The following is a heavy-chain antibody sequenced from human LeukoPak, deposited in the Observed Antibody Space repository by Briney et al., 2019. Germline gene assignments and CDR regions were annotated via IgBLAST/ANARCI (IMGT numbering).Heavy chain of an antibody. CDR2: ISASGGST. Sequence: GGSLRLSCAASGFTFRSHDMSRVRQAPGKGLEWVSGISASGGSTFYADSVKGRFTISRDNSKNTLYLQMNGLRVEDTAVYYCVREGPRGLAFDIWGQGTMVTVSS. CDR3: VREGPRGLAFDI. CDR1: GFTFRSHD. V-gene: IGHV3-23*01. J-gene: IGHJ3*02.